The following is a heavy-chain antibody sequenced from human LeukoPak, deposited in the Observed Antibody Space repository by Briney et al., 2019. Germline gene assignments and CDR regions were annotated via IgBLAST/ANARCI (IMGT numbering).Heavy chain of an antibody. CDR2: IKLGGSEK. Sequence: GGSLRLSCAASGFTFSHYWMFWVRQAPGKGLEWVANIKLGGSEKYYVDSVKGRFTISRDNANNSVYLQMNSLRADDSAVYFCARGYMDVWGRGTTVTVSS. CDR1: GFTFSHYW. J-gene: IGHJ6*03. CDR3: ARGYMDV. V-gene: IGHV3-7*01.